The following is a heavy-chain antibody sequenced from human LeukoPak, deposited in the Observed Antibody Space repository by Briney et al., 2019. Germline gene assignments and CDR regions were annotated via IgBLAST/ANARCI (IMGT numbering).Heavy chain of an antibody. D-gene: IGHD3-10*01. V-gene: IGHV4-59*12. J-gene: IGHJ4*02. CDR3: ARVSMVRGAPDYYFDY. Sequence: PSETLSLTCTVSGGSISSYYWSWIRQPPGKGLEWIGYIYYSGSTNYNPSLKSRVTMSVDTSKNQFSLKLSSVTAADTAVYYCARVSMVRGAPDYYFDYWGQGTLVTVSS. CDR2: IYYSGST. CDR1: GGSISSYY.